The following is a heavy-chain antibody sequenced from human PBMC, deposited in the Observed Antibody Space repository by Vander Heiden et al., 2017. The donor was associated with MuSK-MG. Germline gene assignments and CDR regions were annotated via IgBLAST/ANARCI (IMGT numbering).Heavy chain of an antibody. CDR3: ARPEKEMWELLEGFGY. D-gene: IGHD1-26*01. J-gene: IGHJ4*02. CDR2: ISGSGGST. CDR1: GFTFSSYA. Sequence: EVQLLESGGGLVQPGGSLGLSCAASGFTFSSYAMSWVRQAPGKGLEWVSAISGSGGSTYYADSVKGRFTISRDNSKNTLYLQMNSLRAEDTAVYYCARPEKEMWELLEGFGYWGQGTLVTVSS. V-gene: IGHV3-23*01.